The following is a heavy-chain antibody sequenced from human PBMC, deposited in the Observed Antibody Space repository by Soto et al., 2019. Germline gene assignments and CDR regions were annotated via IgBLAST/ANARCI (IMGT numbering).Heavy chain of an antibody. J-gene: IGHJ3*02. Sequence: GGSLRLSCAASGFTFSSYAMHWVRQPPGKGLEWVAVIWYDGSNKYYADSVKGRLTISRDNSKNTLYLQMNSLRAEDTAVYYCARDEPFDSSGPNAFDIWGQGTMVTVSS. CDR1: GFTFSSYA. D-gene: IGHD3-22*01. V-gene: IGHV3-33*01. CDR3: ARDEPFDSSGPNAFDI. CDR2: IWYDGSNK.